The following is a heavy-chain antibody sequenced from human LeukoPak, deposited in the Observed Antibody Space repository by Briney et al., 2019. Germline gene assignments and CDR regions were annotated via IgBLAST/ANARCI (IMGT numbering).Heavy chain of an antibody. CDR2: INTKRVRT. J-gene: IGHJ5*02. CDR1: GYSFTDYY. CDR3: ARADFIDAGPYLIGP. V-gene: IGHV1-2*02. D-gene: IGHD3-3*01. Sequence: ASVKVSCKTSGYSFTDYYIHWVRQAPGQGLEWMGWINTKRVRTSSARKFQGRVTMTRDPSITTVYMDMAWLTSDDTAIYFCARADFIDAGPYLIGPWGQGTLVTVSS.